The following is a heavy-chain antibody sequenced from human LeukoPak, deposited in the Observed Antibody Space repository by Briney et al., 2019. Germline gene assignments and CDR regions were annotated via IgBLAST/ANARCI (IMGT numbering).Heavy chain of an antibody. CDR2: ISSSSSYI. J-gene: IGHJ4*02. V-gene: IGHV3-21*01. Sequence: PGGSLRLSCAASGFTFSSYSMNWVRQAPGKGLEWVSSISSSSSYIYYADSVKGRFTISRDNAKNSLYLQMNSLRAEDTAVYYCARDKLVGPTQFDYWGQGTLVTVSS. CDR1: GFTFSSYS. CDR3: ARDKLVGPTQFDY. D-gene: IGHD1-26*01.